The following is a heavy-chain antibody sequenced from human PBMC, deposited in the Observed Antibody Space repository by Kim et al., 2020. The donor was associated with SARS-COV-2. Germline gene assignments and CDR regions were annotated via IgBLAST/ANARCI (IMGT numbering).Heavy chain of an antibody. D-gene: IGHD3-9*01. CDR3: AKDQRDYEVLTSYLYF. Sequence: GGSLRLSCAASGFRFTDHAMSWVRQAQGRGLEWVATISGGGGSTFYADSVEGRFTISRDRSKNTLLLQMNSLRVEDTAVYYCAKDQRDYEVLTSYLYF. CDR2: ISGGGGST. CDR1: GFRFTDHA. J-gene: IGHJ2*01. V-gene: IGHV3-23*01.